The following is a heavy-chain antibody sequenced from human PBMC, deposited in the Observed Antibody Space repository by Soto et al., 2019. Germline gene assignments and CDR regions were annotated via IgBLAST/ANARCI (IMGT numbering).Heavy chain of an antibody. CDR3: ARDGSSIAVTTPQTFDP. J-gene: IGHJ5*02. Sequence: QVQLVESGGGVVQPGRSLSLSWVASRFTFSNYDMHWVRQAPGKGLEWVAGIWYGGSKKYYADSGKSRFTISRDNSKNSLYLHMNSLRAEGTAAYYCARDGSSIAVTTPQTFDPWGQGTLVTVSS. V-gene: IGHV3-33*01. D-gene: IGHD6-19*01. CDR1: RFTFSNYD. CDR2: IWYGGSKK.